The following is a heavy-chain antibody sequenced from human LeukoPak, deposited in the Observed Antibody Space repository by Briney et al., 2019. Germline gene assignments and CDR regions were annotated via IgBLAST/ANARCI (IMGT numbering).Heavy chain of an antibody. V-gene: IGHV1-69*05. J-gene: IGHJ4*02. CDR2: IVPIFGTA. CDR3: ARRGAGYNQVYFDY. D-gene: IGHD5-24*01. CDR1: GGTFSSYA. Sequence: SVKVSCKASGGTFSSYAISWVRQAPGQGLEWMGGIVPIFGTANYAQKFQGRVTITTDESTSTAYMELSSLRSEDTAVYYCARRGAGYNQVYFDYWGQGTLVTVSS.